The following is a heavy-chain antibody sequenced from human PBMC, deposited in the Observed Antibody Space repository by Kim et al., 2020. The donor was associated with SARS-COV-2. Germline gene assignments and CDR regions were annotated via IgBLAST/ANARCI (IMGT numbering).Heavy chain of an antibody. CDR2: ISGSGGST. D-gene: IGHD6-13*01. CDR1: GFTFSSYA. V-gene: IGHV3-23*01. CDR3: AKVPGIAPAVNWFDP. J-gene: IGHJ5*02. Sequence: GGSLRLSCAASGFTFSSYAMSWVRQAPGKGLEWVSAISGSGGSTYYADSVKGRFTISRDNSKNTLYLQMNSLGAEDTAVYYCAKVPGIAPAVNWFDPWGQGTLVTVSS.